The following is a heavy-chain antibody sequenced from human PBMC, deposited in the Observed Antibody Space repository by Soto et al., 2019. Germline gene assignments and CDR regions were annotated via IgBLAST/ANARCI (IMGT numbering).Heavy chain of an antibody. J-gene: IGHJ6*02. V-gene: IGHV1-18*01. Sequence: SLVKVYYRASGNTCTSYGITCLRQAPGQGLEWMGWISAYNGNTNYAQKLQGRVTMTTDTSTSTAYMELRSLRSDDTAVYYCARDGRIMITFGAAVFRYYYGMDVWGQGTTVTVSS. D-gene: IGHD3-16*01. CDR1: GNTCTSYG. CDR2: ISAYNGNT. CDR3: ARDGRIMITFGAAVFRYYYGMDV.